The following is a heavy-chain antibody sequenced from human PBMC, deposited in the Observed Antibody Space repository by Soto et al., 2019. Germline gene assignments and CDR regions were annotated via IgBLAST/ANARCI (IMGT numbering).Heavy chain of an antibody. D-gene: IGHD2-2*01. J-gene: IGHJ5*02. CDR1: GYIFTSYG. V-gene: IGHV1-18*04. Sequence: GASVKVSCKSSGYIFTSYGISWERQAPGQGLEWMGWISSYNGNTNYAQKVQDRVTMTTDTSTTTTYMELRSLTPDDTAVYYCARGPRYCSSTSCFSGVTWFDPWGQGTLVTVSS. CDR3: ARGPRYCSSTSCFSGVTWFDP. CDR2: ISSYNGNT.